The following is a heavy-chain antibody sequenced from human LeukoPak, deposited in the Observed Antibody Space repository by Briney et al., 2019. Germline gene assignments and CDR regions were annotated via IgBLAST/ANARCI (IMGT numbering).Heavy chain of an antibody. CDR2: INHSGST. V-gene: IGHV4-34*01. CDR1: GGSFSGYY. CDR3: ARSIRPAVTMVRGAPDV. Sequence: SETLSLTCAVYGGSFSGYYWSWIRQPPGKGLEWIGEINHSGSTNYNPSLKRRVTISVDTSKNQFSLKLSSVTAADTAVYYCARSIRPAVTMVRGAPDVGGQGTTVTVSS. D-gene: IGHD3-10*01. J-gene: IGHJ6*02.